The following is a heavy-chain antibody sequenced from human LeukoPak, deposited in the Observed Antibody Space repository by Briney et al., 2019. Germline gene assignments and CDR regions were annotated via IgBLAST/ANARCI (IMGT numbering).Heavy chain of an antibody. CDR3: ARDLRGFGGDRHMDV. Sequence: ASVRVSCTASGHTFTSYGIRWGRQAPGQGLGGKGWISAYNGNTNYAQKLKGRVTMTTDTSTSTAYMEMSSLRSDDTAVYYCARDLRGFGGDRHMDVWGQGTMVTVSS. D-gene: IGHD2-21*02. V-gene: IGHV1-18*01. CDR2: ISAYNGNT. CDR1: GHTFTSYG. J-gene: IGHJ6*02.